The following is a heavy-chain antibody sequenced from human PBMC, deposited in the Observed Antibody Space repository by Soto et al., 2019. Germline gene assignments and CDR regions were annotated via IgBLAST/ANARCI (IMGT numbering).Heavy chain of an antibody. Sequence: SVKVSCKASGYTFTGYYMHWVRQAPGQGLEWMGWINPNSGGTNYAQKFQGRVTMTRDTSISTAYMELSRLRSDDTAVYYCAREGRYFDWLLNYYGMDVWGQGTTVTVSS. CDR1: GYTFTGYY. CDR3: AREGRYFDWLLNYYGMDV. J-gene: IGHJ6*02. CDR2: INPNSGGT. D-gene: IGHD3-9*01. V-gene: IGHV1-2*02.